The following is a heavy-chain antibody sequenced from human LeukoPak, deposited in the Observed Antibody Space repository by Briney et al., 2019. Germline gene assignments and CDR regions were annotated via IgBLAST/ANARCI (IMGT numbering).Heavy chain of an antibody. CDR3: ARVISYYDSSGYSHFDY. CDR1: RFTFSNYW. D-gene: IGHD3-22*01. Sequence: GGSLRLSCAASRFTFSNYWMSWVRQPPGEGLEWVANIKQDGSEKYYVDSMKGRFTISRDNAENSLYLQMNSLRAEDTAVYYCARVISYYDSSGYSHFDYWGQGTLVTVSS. J-gene: IGHJ4*02. CDR2: IKQDGSEK. V-gene: IGHV3-7*01.